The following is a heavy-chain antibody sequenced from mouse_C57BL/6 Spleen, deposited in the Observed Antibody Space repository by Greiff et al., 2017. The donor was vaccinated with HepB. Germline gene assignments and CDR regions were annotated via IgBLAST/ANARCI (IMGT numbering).Heavy chain of an antibody. Sequence: EVHLVESGGGLVKPGGSLKLSCAASGFTFSSYAMSWVRQTPEKRLEWVATISDGGSYTYYPDNVKGRFTISRDNAKNNLYLQMSHLKSEDTAMYYCARDHDGDYYAMDYWGQGTSVTVSS. CDR3: ARDHDGDYYAMDY. CDR1: GFTFSSYA. CDR2: ISDGGSYT. V-gene: IGHV5-4*01. J-gene: IGHJ4*01. D-gene: IGHD2-12*01.